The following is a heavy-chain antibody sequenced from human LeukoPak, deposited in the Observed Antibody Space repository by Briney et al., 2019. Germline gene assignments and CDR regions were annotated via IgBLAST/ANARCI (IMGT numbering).Heavy chain of an antibody. CDR2: FYYSGST. CDR3: ARTPSGSYSVKSADY. CDR1: GGSISSSSYY. D-gene: IGHD1-26*01. V-gene: IGHV4-39*01. J-gene: IGHJ4*02. Sequence: PSKTLSLTCTVSGGSISSSSYYWGWIRQPPGRGLEWIGTFYYSGSTYYNPSLKSRVTISVDTSKNQFSLKLSSVTAADTAVYYCARTPSGSYSVKSADYWGQGSLVTVSS.